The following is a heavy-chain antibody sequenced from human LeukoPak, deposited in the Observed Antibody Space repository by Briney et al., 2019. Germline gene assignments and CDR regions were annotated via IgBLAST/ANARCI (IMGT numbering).Heavy chain of an antibody. CDR1: GGSISSGGYY. V-gene: IGHV4-31*03. CDR3: ASREVGYGSSIDY. D-gene: IGHD6-6*01. J-gene: IGHJ4*02. Sequence: SETLSLTCTVSGGSISSGGYYWSWIRQHPGKGLEWIGYIYYSGSTYYNPSLKSRVTISVDTSKNQFSLKLSSVTAADTAVYYCASREVGYGSSIDYWGQGTLVTVSS. CDR2: IYYSGST.